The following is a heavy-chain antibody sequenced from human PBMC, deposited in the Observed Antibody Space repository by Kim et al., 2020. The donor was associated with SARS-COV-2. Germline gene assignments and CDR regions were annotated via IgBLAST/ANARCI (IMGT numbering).Heavy chain of an antibody. CDR2: K. CDR3: ARDNPEIPFDY. J-gene: IGHJ4*02. V-gene: IGHV3-66*01. Sequence: KYDADSGKGRFTISRDNSKNTLYLQMNSLRAEDTAVDYCARDNPEIPFDYWGQGTLVTVSS.